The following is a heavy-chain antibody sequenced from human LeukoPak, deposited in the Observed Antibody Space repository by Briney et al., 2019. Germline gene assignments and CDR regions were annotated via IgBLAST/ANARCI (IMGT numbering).Heavy chain of an antibody. CDR2: IYYSGST. CDR1: GGSISSYY. Sequence: SETLSLTCTVSGGSISSYYWSWIRQPPGKGLEWIGYIYYSGSTNYNPSLKSRVTISVDTSKNQFSLKLSSVTAADTAVYYCARDLGALGAFDIWGQETMVTVSS. CDR3: ARDLGALGAFDI. J-gene: IGHJ3*02. V-gene: IGHV4-59*01. D-gene: IGHD1-26*01.